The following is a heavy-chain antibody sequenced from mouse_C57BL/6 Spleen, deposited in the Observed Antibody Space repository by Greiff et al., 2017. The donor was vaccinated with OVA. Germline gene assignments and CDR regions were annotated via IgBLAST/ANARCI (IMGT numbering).Heavy chain of an antibody. D-gene: IGHD2-2*01. CDR2: IYPGDGDT. Sequence: QVQLQQSGAELVKPGASVKISCKASGYAFSSYWMNWVKQRPGKGLEWIGQIYPGDGDTNYNGKFKGKATLTADKSSSTAYMQLSSLTSEDSAVYFCARNGYDRHYYAMDYWGQGTSVTVSS. J-gene: IGHJ4*01. CDR1: GYAFSSYW. V-gene: IGHV1-80*01. CDR3: ARNGYDRHYYAMDY.